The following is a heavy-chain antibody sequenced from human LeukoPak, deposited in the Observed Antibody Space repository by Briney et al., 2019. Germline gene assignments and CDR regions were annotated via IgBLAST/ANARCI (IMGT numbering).Heavy chain of an antibody. V-gene: IGHV3-30-3*01. CDR1: GFSFSSYA. CDR3: ARAPTYCSSTNCYAYFDY. CDR2: ISDDGSNK. J-gene: IGHJ4*02. D-gene: IGHD2-2*01. Sequence: GRSLRLSCVASGFSFSSYAIHWVRQAPGKGLEWVAVISDDGSNKYYADSVKGRFTFPRDNSKNTLYLQMNSLRAEDTAVYYCARAPTYCSSTNCYAYFDYWGQGTLVTVSS.